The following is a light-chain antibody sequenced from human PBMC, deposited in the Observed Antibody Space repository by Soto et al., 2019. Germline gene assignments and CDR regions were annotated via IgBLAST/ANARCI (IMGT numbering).Light chain of an antibody. CDR3: CSYADVSSYV. V-gene: IGLV2-23*02. CDR1: SSNVGTYNL. Sequence: QSVLTQPASVSGSPGQSITISFTGTSSNVGTYNLVSWYQQHPGEAPKLLNYEVSERPSGVSIRFTASKSGNTASLTISGLQAEDEADYYCCSYADVSSYVFGTGTKVTVL. CDR2: EVS. J-gene: IGLJ1*01.